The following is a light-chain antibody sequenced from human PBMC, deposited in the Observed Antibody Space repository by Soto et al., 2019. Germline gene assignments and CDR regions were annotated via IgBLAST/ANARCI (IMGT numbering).Light chain of an antibody. V-gene: IGKV3-20*01. CDR3: QQYGSSPRT. CDR1: QSIANNY. CDR2: DAS. J-gene: IGKJ1*01. Sequence: EVALTQSTGTLSLSPGARATLSCRASQSIANNYLTWYQQKPGQAPRVLIYDASTRATGIPDRFSGSGSGTDFTLTISRMEPEDFAVYCCQQYGSSPRTFGQGTKVDIK.